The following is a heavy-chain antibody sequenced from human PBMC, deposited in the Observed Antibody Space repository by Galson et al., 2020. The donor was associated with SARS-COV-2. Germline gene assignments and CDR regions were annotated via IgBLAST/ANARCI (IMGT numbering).Heavy chain of an antibody. D-gene: IGHD6-19*01. CDR1: GFTFSSCW. CDR2: INSDGSST. Sequence: TGGSLRLSCAASGFTFSSCWMHWVRQAPGKGLVWVSRINSDGSSTSYADSVKGRFTISRDNAKNTLYLQMNSLRAEDTAVYYCAGVGTRSGWKYYFDCWGQGTLVTVSS. CDR3: AGVGTRSGWKYYFDC. V-gene: IGHV3-74*01. J-gene: IGHJ4*02.